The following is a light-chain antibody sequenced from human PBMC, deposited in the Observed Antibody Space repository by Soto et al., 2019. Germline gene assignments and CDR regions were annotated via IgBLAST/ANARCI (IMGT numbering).Light chain of an antibody. J-gene: IGKJ1*01. CDR1: QSVSNRD. V-gene: IGKV3-20*01. CDR2: GAS. CDR3: LQYATSPRT. Sequence: PGERATLSCRASQSVSNRDLAWYQQRRGQAPRLLIYGASTRATGIPDRFSGSGSGTDFTLTISRLEPEDFAVYSCLQYATSPRTFGQGTKGDIK.